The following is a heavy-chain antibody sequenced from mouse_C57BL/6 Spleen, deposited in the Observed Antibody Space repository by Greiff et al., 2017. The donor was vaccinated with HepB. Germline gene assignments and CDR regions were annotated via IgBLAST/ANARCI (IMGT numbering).Heavy chain of an antibody. Sequence: QVQLKQSGAELVRPGAAVKLSCKASGYTFTDYYINWVKQRPGQGLEWIARIYPGSGNTYYNEKFKGKATLTAEKSSSTAYMQLSSLTSEDSAVYFCARGISSYGVYWYFDVWGTGTTVTVSS. CDR2: IYPGSGNT. CDR3: ARGISSYGVYWYFDV. CDR1: GYTFTDYY. D-gene: IGHD1-1*01. J-gene: IGHJ1*03. V-gene: IGHV1-76*01.